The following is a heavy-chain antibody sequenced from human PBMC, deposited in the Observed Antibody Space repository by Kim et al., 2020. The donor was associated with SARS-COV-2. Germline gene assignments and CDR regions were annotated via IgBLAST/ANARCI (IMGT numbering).Heavy chain of an antibody. CDR3: ASHKRYGGGWYF. Sequence: SETLSLTCTVSGGSLSSSSYYWGWIRQPPGKGLEWIGTAYYSGNTYSNPSLRSRPTLPVDTPKNNFSLNLGPLTPPDRPVYSCASHKRYGGGWYF. J-gene: IGHJ2*01. CDR1: GGSLSSSSYY. V-gene: IGHV4-39*01. CDR2: AYYSGNT. D-gene: IGHD1-20*01.